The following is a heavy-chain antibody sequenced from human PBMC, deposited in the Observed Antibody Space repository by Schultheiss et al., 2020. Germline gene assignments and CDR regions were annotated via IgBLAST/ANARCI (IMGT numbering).Heavy chain of an antibody. CDR3: VKGGIRTAVVTYLGY. V-gene: IGHV3-21*01. D-gene: IGHD5-18*01. J-gene: IGHJ4*02. Sequence: GGSLRLSCAASGFTFSSYAMHWVRQAPGKGLEWVSAISGSGGSTYYADSVKGRFTISRDNAKNSLYLQMNSLRAEDTAVHYCVKGGIRTAVVTYLGYWGQGTLVTVSS. CDR1: GFTFSSYA. CDR2: ISGSGGST.